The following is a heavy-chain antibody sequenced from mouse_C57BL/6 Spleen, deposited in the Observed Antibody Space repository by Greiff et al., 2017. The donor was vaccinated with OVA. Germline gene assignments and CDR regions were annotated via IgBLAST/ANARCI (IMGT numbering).Heavy chain of an antibody. CDR2: IYPGGGYT. D-gene: IGHD2-4*01. CDR1: GYTFTNYW. J-gene: IGHJ2*01. CDR3: ARSDYDGVSYYFDY. Sequence: QVQLQLSGAELVRPGTSVKMSCKASGYTFTNYWIGWAKQRPGHGLEWIGDIYPGGGYTNYNEKFKGKATLTADKSSSTAYMQFSSLTSEDSAIYYCARSDYDGVSYYFDYWGQGTTLTVSS. V-gene: IGHV1-63*01.